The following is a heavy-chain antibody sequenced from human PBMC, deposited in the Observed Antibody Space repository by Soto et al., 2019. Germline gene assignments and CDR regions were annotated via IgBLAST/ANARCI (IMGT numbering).Heavy chain of an antibody. V-gene: IGHV3-23*01. CDR1: GFTFSSYA. CDR3: AKRGRGAVAFDY. Sequence: EVQLLESGGGLVQPGGSLRLSCAASGFTFSSYAVSWVRQAPGKGPEWISSISGSGGSTYYADSVKGRFTISRDNSKNTLHLQMNSLRVEDTAVYYCAKRGRGAVAFDYWGQGTLVTVSS. D-gene: IGHD6-19*01. J-gene: IGHJ4*02. CDR2: ISGSGGST.